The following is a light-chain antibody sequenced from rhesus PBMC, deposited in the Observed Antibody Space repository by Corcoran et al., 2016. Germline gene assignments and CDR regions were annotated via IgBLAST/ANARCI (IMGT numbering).Light chain of an antibody. CDR2: KAS. CDR1: ENVNNY. V-gene: IGKV1-74*01. CDR3: QQGYGIPYT. J-gene: IGKJ2*01. Sequence: DIQMTQSPSALSASVGDRVTINCRASENVNNYLNWYQQKPGKAPRLLLYKASTLQIGVPSRFSGSGAGTDYTFTISSLQPEDVASYYCQQGYGIPYTFGQGTKVDIK.